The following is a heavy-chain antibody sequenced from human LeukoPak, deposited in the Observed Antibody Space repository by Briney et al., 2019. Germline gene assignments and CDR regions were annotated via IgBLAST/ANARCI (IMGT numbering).Heavy chain of an antibody. V-gene: IGHV4-34*01. CDR2: INHSGST. CDR1: GGSFSGYY. CDR3: ARSYDILTGYYRDAFDI. Sequence: SETLSLTCAVYGGSFSGYYWSWIRQPPGKGLEWIGEINHSGSTNYNPSLKSRVTISVDTSKNQFSLKLSSVTAADTAVYYCARSYDILTGYYRDAFDIWGQGTMVTVSS. J-gene: IGHJ3*02. D-gene: IGHD3-9*01.